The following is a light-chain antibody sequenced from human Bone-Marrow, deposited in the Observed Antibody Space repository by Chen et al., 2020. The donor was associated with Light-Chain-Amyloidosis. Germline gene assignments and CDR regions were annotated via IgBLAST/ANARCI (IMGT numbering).Light chain of an antibody. Sequence: SYVRTQPASVPGATGQTATMACGGNNIGTTSVQWYQQTPGQAPLLVVYDDSDRPSGIPERLSGSNSGNTATLTISRVEAGDEADYYCQVWDRSSDRPVFGGGTKLTVL. CDR2: DDS. CDR1: NIGTTS. J-gene: IGLJ3*02. V-gene: IGLV3-21*02. CDR3: QVWDRSSDRPV.